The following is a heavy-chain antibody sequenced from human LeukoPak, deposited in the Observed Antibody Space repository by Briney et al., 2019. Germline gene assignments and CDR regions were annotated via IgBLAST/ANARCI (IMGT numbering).Heavy chain of an antibody. D-gene: IGHD6-19*01. CDR1: GFTFSSYA. J-gene: IGHJ4*02. Sequence: TGGSLRLSCAASGFTFSSYAMSWVRQAPGKGLEWVSAISGSGGSTYYADSVKGRFTISRDNSKNTLYLQMNSLRAEDTAVYYCAKDGSGYSSGWYFDYWGQGTLVTVSS. CDR3: AKDGSGYSSGWYFDY. V-gene: IGHV3-23*01. CDR2: ISGSGGST.